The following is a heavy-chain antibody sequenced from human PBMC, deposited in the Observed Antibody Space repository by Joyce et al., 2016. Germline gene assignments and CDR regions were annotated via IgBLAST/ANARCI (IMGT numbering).Heavy chain of an antibody. J-gene: IGHJ6*02. CDR1: RGSISSYY. D-gene: IGHD2-2*01. V-gene: IGHV4-59*01. CDR3: ARDRNGGYCTSTTCYYDFYYGMDG. Sequence: VQLQESGPGLVKPSETLSLTCTVSRGSISSYYWSWIRRPPGRGLEWIGYNHYNGSTNDDHSLKSLVTISVVTSEKQCSLRLSSVTAADTAVYYCARDRNGGYCTSTTCYYDFYYGMDGWGQGTTVTVSS. CDR2: NHYNGST.